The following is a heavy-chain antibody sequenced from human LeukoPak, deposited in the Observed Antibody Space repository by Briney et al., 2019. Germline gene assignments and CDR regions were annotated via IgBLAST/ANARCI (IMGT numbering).Heavy chain of an antibody. CDR2: INTNTGNP. CDR3: ARVYGYSSGLANFQH. J-gene: IGHJ1*01. Sequence: ASVKVSCKASGYNFISYAMNWVRQAPGQGLEWMGWINTNTGNPTYAQGFTGRFVFFLDTSVSTAYLRISSLKAEDTAVYYCARVYGYSSGLANFQHWGQGTLVTVSS. CDR1: GYNFISYA. D-gene: IGHD6-19*01. V-gene: IGHV7-4-1*02.